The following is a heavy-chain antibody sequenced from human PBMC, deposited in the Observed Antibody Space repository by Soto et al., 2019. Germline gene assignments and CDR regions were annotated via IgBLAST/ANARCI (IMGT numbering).Heavy chain of an antibody. V-gene: IGHV3-15*07. CDR3: TTYRPAAGTWGAFDI. D-gene: IGHD6-13*01. J-gene: IGHJ3*02. CDR1: GFTFSNAW. CDR2: IKSKTDGGTT. Sequence: GGSLRLSCAASGFTFSNAWMNWVRQAPGKGLEWVGRIKSKTDGGTTDYAAPVKSRFTISRDDSKNTLYLQMNSLKTEDTAVYYCTTYRPAAGTWGAFDIWGQGTMVTVSS.